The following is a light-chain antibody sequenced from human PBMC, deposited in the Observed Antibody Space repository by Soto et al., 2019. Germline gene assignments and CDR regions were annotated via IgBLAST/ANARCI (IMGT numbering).Light chain of an antibody. CDR1: QSLLHSNGNNY. J-gene: IGKJ2*01. CDR2: LGS. CDR3: LQARQTPYT. Sequence: DTVMTQSPLSLPVTPGEPASISCRSSQSLLHSNGNNYLDWYLQKPGQSPQLHIYLGSTRASGVACRFRGSGSDTDFTLKITSVEAEGVGTCYCLQARQTPYTFGRGTK. V-gene: IGKV2-28*01.